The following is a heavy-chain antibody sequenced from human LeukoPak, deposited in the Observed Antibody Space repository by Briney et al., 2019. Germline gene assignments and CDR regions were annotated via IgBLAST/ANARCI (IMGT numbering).Heavy chain of an antibody. V-gene: IGHV3-53*01. CDR1: GFTVSSNY. CDR2: IYSGGST. J-gene: IGHJ4*02. D-gene: IGHD2-21*01. Sequence: GGSLRLSCAASGFTVSSNYMSWVRQAPGKGLEWVSVIYSGGSTYYADSVKGRFTISRDNSKNTLYLQMNSLRAEDTAVYYCARLGPPPVVDFDYWGQGTLVTVSS. CDR3: ARLGPPPVVDFDY.